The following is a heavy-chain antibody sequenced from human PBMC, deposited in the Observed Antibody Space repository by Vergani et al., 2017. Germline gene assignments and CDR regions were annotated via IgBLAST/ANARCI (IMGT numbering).Heavy chain of an antibody. CDR1: GGSISSYY. CDR2: IYTSGSP. CDR3: ARGLIAVAGRSWFDP. Sequence: QVQLQESGPGLVKPSETLSLTCTVSGGSISSYYWSWIRQPAGKGLEWIGRIYTSGSPNYNPSLKSRVTMSVDTSKNQFSLKLSSVTAADTAVYYCARGLIAVAGRSWFDPWGQGTLVTVSS. V-gene: IGHV4-4*07. J-gene: IGHJ5*02. D-gene: IGHD6-19*01.